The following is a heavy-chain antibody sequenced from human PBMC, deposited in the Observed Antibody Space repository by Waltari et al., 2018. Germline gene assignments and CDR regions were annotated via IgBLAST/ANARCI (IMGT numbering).Heavy chain of an antibody. CDR2: IYYIGST. CDR3: ARATYYYDSSGYHPGPFDY. J-gene: IGHJ4*02. CDR1: GGSISSGGYY. D-gene: IGHD3-22*01. Sequence: QVQLQESGPGLVKPSQTLSLTCTVSGGSISSGGYYWSWIRQHPGKGLEWIGYIYYIGSTYDNPSLKSLVTISVDTSKNQFSLKLSSVTAADTAVYYCARATYYYDSSGYHPGPFDYWGQGTLVTVSS. V-gene: IGHV4-31*01.